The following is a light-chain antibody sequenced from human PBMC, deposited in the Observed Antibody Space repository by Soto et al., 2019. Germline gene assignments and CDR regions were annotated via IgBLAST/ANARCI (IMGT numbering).Light chain of an antibody. V-gene: IGKV1-12*01. Sequence: DIQMTQSPSSLYASVGDRVTITCRASQDISPWLAWYQHKPGEAPKLLIYSASNLQSGVPSRFSGSGSGTEFTLTISSLQPEDFTTYYCQQRSNWPPTFGQGTKV. CDR1: QDISPW. CDR2: SAS. CDR3: QQRSNWPPT. J-gene: IGKJ1*01.